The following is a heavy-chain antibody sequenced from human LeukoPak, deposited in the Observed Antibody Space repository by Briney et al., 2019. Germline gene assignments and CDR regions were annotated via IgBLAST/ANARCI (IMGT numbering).Heavy chain of an antibody. CDR2: INPNSGGT. CDR1: GYTFTSYY. D-gene: IGHD2-15*01. CDR3: ARDVCSGGSCYSGTFDY. V-gene: IGHV1-2*02. Sequence: GASVKVSCKASGYTFTSYYMHWVRQAPGQGREWMGWINPNSGGTNYAQKFQGRVTMTRDTSISTAYMELSRLRSDDTAVYYCARDVCSGGSCYSGTFDYWGPGTLVTVSS. J-gene: IGHJ4*02.